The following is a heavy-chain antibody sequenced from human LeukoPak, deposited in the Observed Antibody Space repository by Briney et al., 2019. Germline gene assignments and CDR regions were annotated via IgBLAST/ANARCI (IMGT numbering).Heavy chain of an antibody. CDR2: FFYSGST. D-gene: IGHD6-13*01. V-gene: IGHV4-59*01. Sequence: SETLSLTCTVSGASINKYYWNWVRQPPGKGLEWIGYFFYSGSTRYNPSLKSRVTISGDMSNNQFSLRLSSVTAADTAVYYCARGNWYLYFDYWGQGTLVTVSS. CDR1: GASINKYY. J-gene: IGHJ4*02. CDR3: ARGNWYLYFDY.